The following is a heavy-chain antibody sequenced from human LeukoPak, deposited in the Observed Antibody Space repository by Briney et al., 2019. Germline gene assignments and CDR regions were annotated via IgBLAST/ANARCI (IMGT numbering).Heavy chain of an antibody. CDR2: IFYDGTIS. V-gene: IGHV3-30*04. Sequence: GGSLRLSCAASGFTFSHYAMHWVRQAPGKGLEWVAVIFYDGTISYYADSVKGRFTLSRDNSKNTLYLQMNSLRPEDTAVYYCARDPRGPTGYDHSGRDTFDSWGQGTLVTVSS. D-gene: IGHD1-26*01. J-gene: IGHJ4*02. CDR1: GFTFSHYA. CDR3: ARDPRGPTGYDHSGRDTFDS.